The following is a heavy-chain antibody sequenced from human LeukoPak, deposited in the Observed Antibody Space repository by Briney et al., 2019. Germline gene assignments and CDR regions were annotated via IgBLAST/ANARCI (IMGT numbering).Heavy chain of an antibody. CDR1: GFTVGSNY. CDR2: IYSGGST. Sequence: GGSLRLSCAASGFTVGSNYMSWVRQAPGKGLEWVSAIYSGGSTYYAEFVKVRLTISSDNCKNTLDLQMNNLRAEDTAVYYCARDRRLFGVPRFGFDPWGQGTRVTVPP. V-gene: IGHV3-66*02. CDR3: ARDRRLFGVPRFGFDP. D-gene: IGHD3-3*01. J-gene: IGHJ5*02.